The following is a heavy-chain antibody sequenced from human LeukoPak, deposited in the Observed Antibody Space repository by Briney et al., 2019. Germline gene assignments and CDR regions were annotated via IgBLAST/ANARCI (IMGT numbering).Heavy chain of an antibody. CDR2: ITSSGSTI. CDR3: ARDHSGSYKYYFDY. CDR1: GFTFSSYE. D-gene: IGHD1-26*01. V-gene: IGHV3-48*03. Sequence: PGGSLRLSCAVSGFTFSSYEMNWVRQAPGKGLEWVSYITSSGSTIYYADSVKGRFTISRDNAKNSLYLQMNSLRAEDTAVYYCARDHSGSYKYYFDYWGQGTLVTVSS. J-gene: IGHJ4*02.